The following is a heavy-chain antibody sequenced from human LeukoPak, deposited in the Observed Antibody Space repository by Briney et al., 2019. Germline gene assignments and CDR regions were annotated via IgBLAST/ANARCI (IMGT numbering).Heavy chain of an antibody. D-gene: IGHD6-19*01. CDR2: IYYSGST. J-gene: IGHJ4*02. V-gene: IGHV4-39*07. CDR1: GGSISSSSYY. Sequence: SETLSLTCTVSGGSISSSSYYWGWIRQPPGKGLEWIGSIYYSGSTYYNPSLKSRVTISVDTSKNQFSLKLSSVTAADTAVYYCARDSGGWYGGWGQGTLVTVSS. CDR3: ARDSGGWYGG.